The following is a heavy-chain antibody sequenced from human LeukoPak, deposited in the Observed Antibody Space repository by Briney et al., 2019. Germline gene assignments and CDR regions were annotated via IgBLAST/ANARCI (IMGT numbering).Heavy chain of an antibody. J-gene: IGHJ4*02. CDR2: IYSGGST. Sequence: PGGSLRLSCAASGFTVSSNYMSWVRQAPGKGLEWVSVIYSGGSTYYADSVKGRSTISRDNSKNTLYLQMNSLRAEDTAVYYCARASIAARPFDYWGQGTLVTVSS. V-gene: IGHV3-66*02. CDR3: ARASIAARPFDY. D-gene: IGHD6-6*01. CDR1: GFTVSSNY.